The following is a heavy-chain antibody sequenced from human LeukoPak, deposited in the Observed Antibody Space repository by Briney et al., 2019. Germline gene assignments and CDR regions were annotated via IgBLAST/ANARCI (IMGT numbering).Heavy chain of an antibody. CDR2: IYCSGST. CDR1: GGSISSYY. D-gene: IGHD3-3*01. CDR3: ASGGLAYYDFWSGRRDYYYGMDV. J-gene: IGHJ6*02. V-gene: IGHV4-59*08. Sequence: SETLSLTCTVSGGSISSYYWSWIRQPPGKGLEWIGYIYCSGSTNYNPSLKSRVTISVDTSKNQFSLKLSSVTAADTAVYYCASGGLAYYDFWSGRRDYYYGMDVWGQGTTVTVSS.